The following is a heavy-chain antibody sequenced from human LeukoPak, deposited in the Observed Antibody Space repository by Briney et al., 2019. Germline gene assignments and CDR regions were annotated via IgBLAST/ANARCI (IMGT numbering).Heavy chain of an antibody. CDR1: GFTFSSYG. CDR2: IRYDGSNK. J-gene: IGHJ6*03. D-gene: IGHD3-3*01. CDR3: AKVPYYDFWSGYYPDYYYYMDV. V-gene: IGHV3-30*02. Sequence: GXXLRLSCAASGFTFSSYGMHWVRQAPGKGLEGVAFIRYDGSNKYYADSVKGRFNISRENTKKTMYLQMNSLRGEDTAVYYCAKVPYYDFWSGYYPDYYYYMDVWGKGTTVTVSS.